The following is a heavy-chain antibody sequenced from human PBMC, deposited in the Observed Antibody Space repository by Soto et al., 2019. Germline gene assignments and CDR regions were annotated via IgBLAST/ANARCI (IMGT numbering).Heavy chain of an antibody. CDR2: IYYSGST. V-gene: IGHV4-59*01. D-gene: IGHD3-10*01. CDR1: GGPISSYY. Sequence: PSETLSLTCTVSGGPISSYYWSWIRQPPGKGLEWIGYIYYSGSTNYNPSLKSRVTISVDTSKNQFSLKLSSVTAADTAVYYCARDSPAAGGLNTNWFDPWGQGTLVTVSS. CDR3: ARDSPAAGGLNTNWFDP. J-gene: IGHJ5*02.